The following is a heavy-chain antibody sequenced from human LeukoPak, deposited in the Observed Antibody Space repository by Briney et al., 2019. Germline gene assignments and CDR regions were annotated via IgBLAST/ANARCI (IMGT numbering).Heavy chain of an antibody. V-gene: IGHV1-18*01. J-gene: IGHJ4*02. CDR2: ISAYNGNT. CDR3: ARGSIAVAGSVDY. Sequence: GASVKVSCKASGYTFTSYGISWVRQAPGQGLEWMGWISAYNGNTNYAQKLQGRVTMTRDMSTSTVYMELSSLRSEDTAVYYCARGSIAVAGSVDYWGQGTLVTVSS. CDR1: GYTFTSYG. D-gene: IGHD6-19*01.